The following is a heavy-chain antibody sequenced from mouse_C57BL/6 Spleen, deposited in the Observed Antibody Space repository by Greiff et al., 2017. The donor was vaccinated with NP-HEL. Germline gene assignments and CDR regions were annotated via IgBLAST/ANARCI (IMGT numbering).Heavy chain of an antibody. CDR3: ARGGLRYYGNNYWYFDV. J-gene: IGHJ1*03. CDR2: INPNNGGT. CDR1: GYTFTDYN. D-gene: IGHD2-1*01. V-gene: IGHV1-18*01. Sequence: EVQLQQSGPELVKPGASVKIPCKASGYTFTDYNMDWVKQSHGKSLEWIGDINPNNGGTIYNQKFKGKATLTVDKSSSTAYMELRSLTSEDTAVYYCARGGLRYYGNNYWYFDVWGTGTTVTVSS.